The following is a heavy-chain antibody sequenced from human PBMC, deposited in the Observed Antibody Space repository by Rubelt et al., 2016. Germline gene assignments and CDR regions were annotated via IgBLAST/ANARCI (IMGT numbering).Heavy chain of an antibody. CDR3: TRAVHTAVPSPFWYFGF. J-gene: IGHJ4*02. CDR2: IISDGSTT. Sequence: KGLVWVAQIISDGSTTTYADSVKGRFTISRDIAKNTVYLQMDSLRAEDTAVYYCTRAVHTAVPSPFWYFGFWGQGTLVTVSS. V-gene: IGHV3-74*01. D-gene: IGHD5-18*01.